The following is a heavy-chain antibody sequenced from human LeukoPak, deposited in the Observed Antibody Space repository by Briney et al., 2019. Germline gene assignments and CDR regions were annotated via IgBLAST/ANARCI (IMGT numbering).Heavy chain of an antibody. D-gene: IGHD4-11*01. V-gene: IGHV3-11*06. Sequence: PGGSLRLSCAASGFTFSNYWMSWIRQAPGKGLEWVSYISSSSSYTNYADSVKGRFTISRDNAKNSLYLQMSSLRAEDTAVYYCARAPHYSNYGPYYYGMDVWGQGTTVTVSS. CDR1: GFTFSNYW. CDR3: ARAPHYSNYGPYYYGMDV. CDR2: ISSSSSYT. J-gene: IGHJ6*02.